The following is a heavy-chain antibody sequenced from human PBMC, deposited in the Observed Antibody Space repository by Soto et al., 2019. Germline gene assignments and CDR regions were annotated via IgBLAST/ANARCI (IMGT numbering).Heavy chain of an antibody. D-gene: IGHD7-27*01. CDR2: TSYDGSNK. CDR1: GFTFSRSA. V-gene: IGHV3-30-3*01. CDR3: VRDANWGSTVN. J-gene: IGHJ4*02. Sequence: QVQLVESGGGVVQPGRSLRLSCAASGFTFSRSAMHWVRQAPGKGLEWVAVTSYDGSNKYYAVSVKGRFTISRDNSKNTLYLNMNILRPEDTAMYYCVRDANWGSTVNWGQGTLVSVSS.